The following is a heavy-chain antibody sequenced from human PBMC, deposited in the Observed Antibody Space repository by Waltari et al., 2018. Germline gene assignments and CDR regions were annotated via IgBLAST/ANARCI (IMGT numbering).Heavy chain of an antibody. V-gene: IGHV1-3*01. CDR1: GYTCNNYA. CDR2: IIAGSGYT. CDR3: ARGGWRP. J-gene: IGHJ5*02. Sequence: QVQLVQSGAAVTKPGASMKLSCTASGYTCNNYAIHRLRQAPGQVFEWVGWIIAGSGYTKYSRKFEDRVTITRDTSASTAYMELQTLTSQDTAVYYCARGGWRPWGQGTLVTVSS.